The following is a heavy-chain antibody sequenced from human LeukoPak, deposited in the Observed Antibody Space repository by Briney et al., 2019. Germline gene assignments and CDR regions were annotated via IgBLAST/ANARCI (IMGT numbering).Heavy chain of an antibody. CDR2: IFPGNSDT. Sequence: PGESLKISCKGSGYTFTSNWIGWVRQMPGKGLEWMGSIFPGNSDTRYSPSFQGQVIMSVDKAISTAFLQWSSLKASGSAMYYCAREGSSSYAHWGQGTLVTVSS. D-gene: IGHD1-26*01. J-gene: IGHJ4*02. CDR1: GYTFTSNW. V-gene: IGHV5-51*01. CDR3: AREGSSSYAH.